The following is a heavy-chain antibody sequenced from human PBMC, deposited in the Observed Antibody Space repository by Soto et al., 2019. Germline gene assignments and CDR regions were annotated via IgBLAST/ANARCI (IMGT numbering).Heavy chain of an antibody. D-gene: IGHD4-4*01. J-gene: IGHJ5*02. Sequence: SETLSLTCTVSGGSIGGYHWSWIRQPPGKGLEWIGYMYYSGSTNYNPSLKSRVTISVDTSKNQLSLKLSSVTAADTAVYYCARLLMTTNKWFDPWGQGTLVTVSS. CDR2: MYYSGST. CDR1: GGSIGGYH. CDR3: ARLLMTTNKWFDP. V-gene: IGHV4-59*01.